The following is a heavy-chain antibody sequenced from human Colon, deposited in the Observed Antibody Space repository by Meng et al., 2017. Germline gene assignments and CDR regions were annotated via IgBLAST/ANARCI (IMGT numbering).Heavy chain of an antibody. CDR1: GFTFGSYS. J-gene: IGHJ4*02. D-gene: IGHD2-15*01. CDR3: ARGPIVVVAATLDY. CDR2: ISSSSSYI. Sequence: GGSLRLSCAASGFTFGSYSMNWVRQAPGKGLEWVSSISSSSSYIYYADSVKGRFTISRDNAKNSLYLQMNSLRAEDTAVYYCARGPIVVVAATLDYWGQGTLVTVSS. V-gene: IGHV3-21*01.